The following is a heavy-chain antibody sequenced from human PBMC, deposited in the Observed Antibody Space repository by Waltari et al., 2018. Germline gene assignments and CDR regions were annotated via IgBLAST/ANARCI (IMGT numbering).Heavy chain of an antibody. CDR1: GGSFSGYY. Sequence: QVQLQQWGAGLLKPSETLSLTCAVYGGSFSGYYWRWIRQPPGKGLEWIGEINHSGSTNYNPSLKSRVTISVDTSKNQFSLKLSSVTAADTAVYYCARGRGTYGKNWFDPWGQGTLVTVSS. J-gene: IGHJ5*02. CDR3: ARGRGTYGKNWFDP. D-gene: IGHD1-1*01. V-gene: IGHV4-34*01. CDR2: INHSGST.